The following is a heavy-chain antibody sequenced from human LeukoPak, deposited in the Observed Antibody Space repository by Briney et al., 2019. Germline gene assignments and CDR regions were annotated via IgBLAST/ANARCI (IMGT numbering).Heavy chain of an antibody. D-gene: IGHD6-13*01. Sequence: SETLSLTCAVYGGSFSGYYWSWIRQPPGKGLEWIGEINHSGSTNYNPSLKSRVTISVDTSKNQFSLKLSSVTAADTAVCYCARSGGSSSWDFDYWGQGTLVTVSS. V-gene: IGHV4-34*01. CDR1: GGSFSGYY. CDR3: ARSGGSSSWDFDY. J-gene: IGHJ4*02. CDR2: INHSGST.